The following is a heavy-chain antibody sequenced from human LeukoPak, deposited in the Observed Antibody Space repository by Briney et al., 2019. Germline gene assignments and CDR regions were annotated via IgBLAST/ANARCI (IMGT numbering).Heavy chain of an antibody. CDR2: INQSSNT. V-gene: IGHV4-39*01. Sequence: PSETLSLTCAVSGGSITNNHYYWGWIRQPPGKGLEWIGSINQSSNTHYNASLRSRVTISADTSKNQFTLELTSVTAADTAVYYCAGGPVSGYWGQGTLVTVSS. CDR3: AGGPVSGY. J-gene: IGHJ4*02. D-gene: IGHD3-10*01. CDR1: GGSITNNHYY.